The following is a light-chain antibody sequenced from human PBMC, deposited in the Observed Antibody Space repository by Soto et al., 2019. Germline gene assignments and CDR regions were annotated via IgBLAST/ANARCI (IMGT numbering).Light chain of an antibody. CDR1: SSDVGGYNY. J-gene: IGLJ1*01. V-gene: IGLV2-14*01. CDR3: SSYTSSSKYV. Sequence: QSALTQPASVSGSPGQSITISCTGTSSDVGGYNYVSWYQQHPGKAPKLMIYDVSNRPSGVSNHFSGSKSGNTASLTISGLQAEDEADYYCSSYTSSSKYVFGTGTKVTVL. CDR2: DVS.